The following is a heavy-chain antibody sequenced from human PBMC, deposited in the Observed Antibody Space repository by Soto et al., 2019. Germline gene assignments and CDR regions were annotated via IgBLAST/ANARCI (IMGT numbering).Heavy chain of an antibody. D-gene: IGHD1-26*01. V-gene: IGHV4-31*03. Sequence: QVQLQESGPGLVKPSQTLSLTCTVSGGSISSGGYYWSWIRQHPGKGLEWIGYIYYTGSTYYNPSLKSRVTISLDTSKNQLSLRLSSVTAADTAVYYCAREIVGATFYYYGMDVWGQGTTVTVSS. CDR1: GGSISSGGYY. CDR3: AREIVGATFYYYGMDV. CDR2: IYYTGST. J-gene: IGHJ6*02.